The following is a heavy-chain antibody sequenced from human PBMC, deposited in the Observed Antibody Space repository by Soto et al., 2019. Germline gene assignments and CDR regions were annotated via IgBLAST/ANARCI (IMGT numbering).Heavy chain of an antibody. CDR1: GGSFSGYY. Sequence: SETLSLTCAVYGGSFSGYYWSWIRQPPGKGLEWIGEINHSGSTNYNPSLKSRVTISVDTSKNQFSLKLSSVTAADTAVYYCARSVIGRFLEWLSPNWFDPWGQGTLVTVLL. D-gene: IGHD3-3*01. CDR3: ARSVIGRFLEWLSPNWFDP. V-gene: IGHV4-34*01. J-gene: IGHJ5*02. CDR2: INHSGST.